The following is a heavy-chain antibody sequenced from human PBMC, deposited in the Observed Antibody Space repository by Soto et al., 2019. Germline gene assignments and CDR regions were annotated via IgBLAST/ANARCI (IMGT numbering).Heavy chain of an antibody. CDR1: GYTFTSYY. CDR3: ARDPLAYYDFGSGYSDGMDV. J-gene: IGHJ6*02. V-gene: IGHV1-46*01. D-gene: IGHD3-3*01. CDR2: INPSGGST. Sequence: ASVKVSCKASGYTFTSYYMHWVRQAPGQGLEWMGIINPSGGSTSYAHKFQGRVTMTRDTSTSTVYMELSSLRSEDTAVYYCARDPLAYYDFGSGYSDGMDVWGQGTTVTVSS.